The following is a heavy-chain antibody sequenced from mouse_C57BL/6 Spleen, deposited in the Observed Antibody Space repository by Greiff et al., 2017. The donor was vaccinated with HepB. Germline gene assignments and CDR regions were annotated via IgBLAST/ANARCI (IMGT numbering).Heavy chain of an antibody. Sequence: EVQLQQSGPELVKPGASVKISCKASGYTFTDYYMNWVKQSHGKSLEWIGDINPNNGGTSYNQKFKGKATLTVDKSSSTAYMELRSLTSEDSAVYYCARKRYDYGEDYAMDYWGQGTSVTVSS. CDR2: INPNNGGT. D-gene: IGHD2-4*01. CDR1: GYTFTDYY. CDR3: ARKRYDYGEDYAMDY. J-gene: IGHJ4*01. V-gene: IGHV1-26*01.